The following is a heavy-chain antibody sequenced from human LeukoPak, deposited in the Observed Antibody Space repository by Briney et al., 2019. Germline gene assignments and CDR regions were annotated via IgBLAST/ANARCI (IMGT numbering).Heavy chain of an antibody. CDR1: EFIVSINY. CDR2: FYSRGDT. CDR3: ARDPYSGSYGNYHYYFMDV. J-gene: IGHJ6*03. Sequence: PGGSLRLSCAASEFIVSINYMTWVRQAPGKGLEWVSLFYSRGDTKYADSVKGRFTISRDNAKNSLYLQMNSLRAEDTAVYYCARDPYSGSYGNYHYYFMDVWGKGTTVTISS. V-gene: IGHV3-53*01. D-gene: IGHD1-26*01.